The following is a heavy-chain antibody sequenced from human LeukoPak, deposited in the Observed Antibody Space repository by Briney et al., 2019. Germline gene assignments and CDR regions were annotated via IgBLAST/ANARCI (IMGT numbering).Heavy chain of an antibody. CDR1: GDSINDYY. Sequence: PSETLSLTCTVSGDSINDYYWSWLRQTPGEGLEWIGFVAYSGKSNYNPSLESRVTISIDTSKNQFSLKLKSVTAADTAIYYCARVVRGAVTFNRFDPWGQGTLVTVSS. D-gene: IGHD3-10*02. CDR3: ARVVRGAVTFNRFDP. V-gene: IGHV4-59*01. J-gene: IGHJ5*02. CDR2: VAYSGKS.